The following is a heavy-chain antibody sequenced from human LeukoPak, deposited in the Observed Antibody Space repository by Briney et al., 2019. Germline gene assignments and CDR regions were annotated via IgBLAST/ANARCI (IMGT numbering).Heavy chain of an antibody. J-gene: IGHJ4*02. CDR3: ARDQEGFDY. V-gene: IGHV1-46*01. Sequence: ASVNVSFKASGYTFTSNYIHWVRQAPGQGLEWMGMIYPRDGSTSYAQKFQGRVTVTRDTSTSTVHMELSGLRSEDTAVYCCARDQEGFDYWGQGTLVTVSS. CDR1: GYTFTSNY. CDR2: IYPRDGST.